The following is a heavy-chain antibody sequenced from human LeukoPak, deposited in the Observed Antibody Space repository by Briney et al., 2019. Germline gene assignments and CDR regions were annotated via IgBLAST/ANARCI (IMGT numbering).Heavy chain of an antibody. D-gene: IGHD3-22*01. CDR2: ISGSGGST. CDR1: GFTFSSYA. V-gene: IGHV3-23*01. J-gene: IGHJ4*02. Sequence: GGSLRLSCAASGFTFSSYAMSWVRQAPGKGLEWVSAISGSGGSTYYADSVKGRFTISRDNSKNTLYLQMNSLKTEDTAVYYCTTDRWDYYDSYYWGQGTLVTVSS. CDR3: TTDRWDYYDSYY.